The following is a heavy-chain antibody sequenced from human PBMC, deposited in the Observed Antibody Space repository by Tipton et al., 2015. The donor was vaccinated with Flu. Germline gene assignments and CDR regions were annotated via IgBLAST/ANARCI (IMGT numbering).Heavy chain of an antibody. CDR3: AKDALSGSYHQDY. CDR1: GFTFISYG. D-gene: IGHD1-26*01. J-gene: IGHJ4*02. Sequence: SGFTFISYGMHWVRQAPGKGLECVAVIWYDGSNKYYADSVKGRFTISRDNSKNTVYLQMNSLRAEDTGVYYCAKDALSGSYHQDYWGQGTLVTVSS. V-gene: IGHV3-33*06. CDR2: IWYDGSNK.